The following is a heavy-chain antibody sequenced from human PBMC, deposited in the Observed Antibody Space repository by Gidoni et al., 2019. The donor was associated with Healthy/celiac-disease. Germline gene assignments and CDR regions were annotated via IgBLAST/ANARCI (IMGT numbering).Heavy chain of an antibody. V-gene: IGHV1-69*01. Sequence: QVQLVQSGAEVKKPGSVKVSCKASGGTFSSYAISWVRQAPGQGLEWMGGIIPIFGTANYAQKFQGRVTITADESTSTAYMELSSLRSEDTAVYYCASSPPNFDYWGQGTLVTVSS. CDR2: IIPIFGTA. CDR1: GGTFSSYA. J-gene: IGHJ4*02. CDR3: ASSPPNFDY.